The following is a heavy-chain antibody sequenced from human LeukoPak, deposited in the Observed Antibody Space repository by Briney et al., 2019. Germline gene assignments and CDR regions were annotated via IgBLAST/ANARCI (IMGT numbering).Heavy chain of an antibody. Sequence: SETLSLTCAVYGGSFSGYYWSWIRQPPGKGLEWIGEINHSGSTNYNPSLKSRVTISVDTSKNQFSLKLSSVTAADTAVYYCARGQEHDSSSCHGFYSFWFDPWGQGTLVTVSS. V-gene: IGHV4-34*01. D-gene: IGHD6-13*01. CDR3: ARGQEHDSSSCHGFYSFWFDP. CDR2: INHSGST. CDR1: GGSFSGYY. J-gene: IGHJ5*02.